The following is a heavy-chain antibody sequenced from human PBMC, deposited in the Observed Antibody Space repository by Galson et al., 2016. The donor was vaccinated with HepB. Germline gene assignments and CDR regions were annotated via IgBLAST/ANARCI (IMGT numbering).Heavy chain of an antibody. CDR3: ARTKPLDCYGGSCFYYVGRDG. J-gene: IGHJ6*04. CDR1: NFTFSDYP. Sequence: SLRLSCAASNFTFSDYPMTWIRQAPGKGLEWLSYISSDGTVIYYADSVKGRFSISRDDASHSLHLQMNSLRAEDPAIYYCARTKPLDCYGGSCFYYVGRDGWGKGATVIVSS. D-gene: IGHD4-23*01. V-gene: IGHV3-11*01. CDR2: ISSDGTVI.